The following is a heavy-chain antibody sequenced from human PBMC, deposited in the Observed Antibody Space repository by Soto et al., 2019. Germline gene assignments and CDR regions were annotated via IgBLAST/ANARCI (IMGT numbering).Heavy chain of an antibody. CDR3: ARELITGTTRGDASDI. V-gene: IGHV1-2*02. CDR2: INPKSGGT. D-gene: IGHD1-7*01. Sequence: ASVNVSCKASGYTFTGYYMHWVRQAPGQGLEWMGWINPKSGGTNYAQKFQGRVTMTRDTSISTAYMELSRLRSDDTAVYYCARELITGTTRGDASDIWGQGTMVTVS. CDR1: GYTFTGYY. J-gene: IGHJ3*02.